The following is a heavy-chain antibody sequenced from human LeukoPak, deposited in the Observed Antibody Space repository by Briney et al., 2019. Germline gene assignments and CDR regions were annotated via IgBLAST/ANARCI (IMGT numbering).Heavy chain of an antibody. Sequence: SGGGTVEPGRSLRLSCAASGFTFRRYGMHWVRQAPGKGLEWLAIIWYDATAQYYADSVKGRFTISRDNSKNTVYLQMNSLRAEDTAVYYCARDSPYDILTGSFVFHDWGQGTLVTVSS. CDR2: IWYDATAQ. J-gene: IGHJ4*02. D-gene: IGHD3-9*01. CDR1: GFTFRRYG. CDR3: ARDSPYDILTGSFVFHD. V-gene: IGHV3-33*01.